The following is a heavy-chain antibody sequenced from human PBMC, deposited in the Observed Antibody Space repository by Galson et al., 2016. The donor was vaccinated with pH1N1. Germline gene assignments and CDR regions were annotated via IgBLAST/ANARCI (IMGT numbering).Heavy chain of an antibody. CDR3: ATHGFWSDRYFYYGMDV. J-gene: IGHJ6*02. Sequence: SVKVSCKASGGTFSSYAISWVRQAPGQGLEWMGKIIPISGTTNYAQRLQGRVTLTADESTDTAYMEVSGLRYEDTAVYYCATHGFWSDRYFYYGMDVWGHGTTVTVSS. CDR2: IIPISGTT. CDR1: GGTFSSYA. D-gene: IGHD3-3*01. V-gene: IGHV1-69*13.